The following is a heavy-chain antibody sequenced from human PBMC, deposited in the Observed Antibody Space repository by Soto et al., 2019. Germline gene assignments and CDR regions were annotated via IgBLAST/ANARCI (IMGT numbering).Heavy chain of an antibody. Sequence: EVQVLESGGDLVQPGGSLRLTCAVSGFTFTTSSINWVRQAPGKGLEWVSSISGSGYTTYYADSVTGRFTISTDNSKSTVFLPMNSLRAEHTALYYWAKGVKPSTANAFEPWGQGPMVTVSS. D-gene: IGHD3-16*01. CDR1: GFTFTTSS. CDR3: AKGVKPSTANAFEP. J-gene: IGHJ3*01. V-gene: IGHV3-23*01. CDR2: ISGSGYTT.